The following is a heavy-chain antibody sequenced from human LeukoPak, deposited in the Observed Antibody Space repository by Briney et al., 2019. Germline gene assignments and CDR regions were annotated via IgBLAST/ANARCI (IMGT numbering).Heavy chain of an antibody. CDR3: ARGTWVFDY. J-gene: IGHJ4*02. Sequence: SETLSLTCVVSGYSLSIGYHWGWIRQPPGKGLERIGSVYRSGTTYYDPSLKSQAAISADTSKNQISMKVRSVTAADTAMYYCARGTWVFDYWGQGILVTVSS. D-gene: IGHD7-27*01. V-gene: IGHV4-38-2*01. CDR2: VYRSGTT. CDR1: GYSLSIGYH.